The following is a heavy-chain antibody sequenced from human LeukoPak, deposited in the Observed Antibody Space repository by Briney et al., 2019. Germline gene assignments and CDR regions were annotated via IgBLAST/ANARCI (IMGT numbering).Heavy chain of an antibody. CDR3: ARGVATMVRYYYYGMDV. D-gene: IGHD3-10*01. V-gene: IGHV3-53*01. CDR2: IYSGGDT. Sequence: PGGSLRLSCAASGFTVSTNYMTWVRQAPGKGLEWVSIIYSGGDTYYADSVKGRFTISRDNAKNSLYLQMNSLRAEDTAVYYCARGVATMVRYYYYGMDVWGQGTTVTVSS. J-gene: IGHJ6*02. CDR1: GFTVSTNY.